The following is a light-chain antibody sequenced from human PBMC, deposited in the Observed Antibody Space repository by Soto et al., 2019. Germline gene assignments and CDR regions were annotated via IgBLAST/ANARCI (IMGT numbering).Light chain of an antibody. CDR3: QQYENWPPYS. J-gene: IGKJ2*03. Sequence: TQSPATLSVSPGEEVTLSCRASQSISRNLAWYQQKPGQAPRLLIHRASLRATGVPARLSGSGSGTDVSLPISSLQSEDFAVYYCQQYENWPPYSFGQGTKLEIK. CDR2: RAS. CDR1: QSISRN. V-gene: IGKV3-15*01.